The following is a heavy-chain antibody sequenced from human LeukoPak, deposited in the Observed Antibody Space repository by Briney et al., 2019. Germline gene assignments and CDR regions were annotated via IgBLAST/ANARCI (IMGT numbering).Heavy chain of an antibody. J-gene: IGHJ4*02. CDR3: ARSTYSYGYIFDY. CDR2: IYSGGST. V-gene: IGHV3-53*01. Sequence: GSLXLSCAASGFTVSSNYMSWVRQAPGKGLEWVSVIYSGGSTYYADSVKGRFTISRDNSKNTLYLQMNSLRAEDTAVYYCARSTYSYGYIFDYWGQGTLVTVSS. D-gene: IGHD5-18*01. CDR1: GFTVSSNY.